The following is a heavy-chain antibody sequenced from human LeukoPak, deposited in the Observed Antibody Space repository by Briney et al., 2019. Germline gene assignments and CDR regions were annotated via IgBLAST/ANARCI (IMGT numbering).Heavy chain of an antibody. CDR1: GFTFSSYS. CDR3: AREARWYCSSTSCSYGAFDI. V-gene: IGHV3-21*01. CDR2: ISSSSSYI. J-gene: IGHJ3*02. Sequence: PGGSLRLSCAASGFTFSSYSMNWVRQAPGKGLEWVSSISSSSSYIYYADSVKGRFTISRDNAKNSLYLQMNSLRAEDTAVYYCAREARWYCSSTSCSYGAFDIWGQGTMVTVSS. D-gene: IGHD2-2*01.